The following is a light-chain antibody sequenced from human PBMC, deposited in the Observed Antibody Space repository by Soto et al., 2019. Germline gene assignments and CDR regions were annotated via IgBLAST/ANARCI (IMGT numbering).Light chain of an antibody. J-gene: IGLJ2*01. CDR3: QSYDSSLSGVV. Sequence: QSVLTQPPSVSGAPGQRVTISCTGSSSNIGAGYDVHWYQQLPGTAPKLLIYGNSNRPSGVPDRFSGSKSGTSVSLAITGLQAEDEGDYYCQSYDSSLSGVVFGGGTKLTVL. CDR2: GNS. V-gene: IGLV1-40*01. CDR1: SSNIGAGYD.